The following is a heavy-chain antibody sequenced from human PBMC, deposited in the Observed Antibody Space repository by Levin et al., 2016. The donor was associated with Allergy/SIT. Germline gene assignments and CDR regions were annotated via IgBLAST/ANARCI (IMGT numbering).Heavy chain of an antibody. CDR3: GRGKTSSAFEYLVGY. CDR1: GFTFSTFA. V-gene: IGHV3-30*04. D-gene: IGHD2/OR15-2a*01. Sequence: GGSLRLSCAASGFTFSTFALHWVRQAPGKGLEWMAAISSSGSEVQYADSVKGRFTISRDNSKDTMYLQMNSLRFEDTAVYRCGRGKTSSAFEYLVGYWGQGILVTVSS. J-gene: IGHJ4*02. CDR2: ISSSGSEV.